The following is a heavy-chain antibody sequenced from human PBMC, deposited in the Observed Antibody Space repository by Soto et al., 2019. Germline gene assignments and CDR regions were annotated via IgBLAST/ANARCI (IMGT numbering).Heavy chain of an antibody. V-gene: IGHV1-46*01. CDR1: GYTFTSYY. J-gene: IGHJ4*02. CDR3: ARGTPLYCGGDCYSVDFDY. CDR2: INPSGGST. Sequence: ASVNVSCKASGYTFTSYYMHWVRQAPGQPLVWMGIINPSGGSTSYAQKFQGRVTMTRDTSTSTVYMELSSLRSEDTAVYYCARGTPLYCGGDCYSVDFDYWGQGTLVTVSS. D-gene: IGHD2-21*02.